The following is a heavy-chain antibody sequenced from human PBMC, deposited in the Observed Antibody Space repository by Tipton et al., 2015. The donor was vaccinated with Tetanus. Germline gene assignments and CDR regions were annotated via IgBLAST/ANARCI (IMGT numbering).Heavy chain of an antibody. CDR3: ARVGPYYYFDY. Sequence: TLSLTCTVSGGSISSYYWSWIRQPPGKGLEWIGYIYYSGSTNYNPSLKSRVTISVDTSKNQLSLKLSSVTAADTAVYYCARVGPYYYFDYWGQGTLVTVSS. J-gene: IGHJ4*02. CDR1: GGSISSYY. D-gene: IGHD3-10*01. V-gene: IGHV4-59*01. CDR2: IYYSGST.